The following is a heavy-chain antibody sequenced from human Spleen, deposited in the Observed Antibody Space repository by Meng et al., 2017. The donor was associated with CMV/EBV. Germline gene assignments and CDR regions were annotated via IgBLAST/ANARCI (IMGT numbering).Heavy chain of an antibody. Sequence: GESLKISCKASGYTFSNYWIGWVRQMPGKGLEWMGIIYPGDSDTRYSPSFQGQVTISADKSISTAYLQWSSLKASDTAMYYCARSYCSSTSCLSYFDYWGQGTLVTVSS. V-gene: IGHV5-51*01. D-gene: IGHD2-2*01. CDR3: ARSYCSSTSCLSYFDY. CDR2: IYPGDSDT. CDR1: GYTFSNYW. J-gene: IGHJ4*02.